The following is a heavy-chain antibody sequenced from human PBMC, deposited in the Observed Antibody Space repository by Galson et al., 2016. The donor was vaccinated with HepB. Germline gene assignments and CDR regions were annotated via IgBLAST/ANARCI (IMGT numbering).Heavy chain of an antibody. J-gene: IGHJ6*02. CDR3: ARAGPYYYDSNGMDV. Sequence: SLRLSCAASGFSLSSYSMNWVRQAPGKGLEWVSYISSSFSPIYYADSVQGRFTISRDNAKNSLYPQMNSMRHEDTAVYYCARAGPYYYDSNGMDVWGQGTTVTVSS. D-gene: IGHD3-22*01. CDR2: ISSSFSPI. V-gene: IGHV3-48*02. CDR1: GFSLSSYS.